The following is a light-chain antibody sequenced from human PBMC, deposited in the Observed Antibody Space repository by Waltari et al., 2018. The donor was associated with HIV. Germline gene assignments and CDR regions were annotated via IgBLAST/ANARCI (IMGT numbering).Light chain of an antibody. J-gene: IGKJ2*01. Sequence: DIQMTQSPSTLSASLGDSVTITCRASQSISTWLAWYQRKPGKAPKLLIYRASTLQKGVPSRFSGTGSGTEFTLTITNLQPDDFATYYCQQYSSYLTFGPGTKLEIK. CDR3: QQYSSYLT. CDR2: RAS. V-gene: IGKV1-5*03. CDR1: QSISTW.